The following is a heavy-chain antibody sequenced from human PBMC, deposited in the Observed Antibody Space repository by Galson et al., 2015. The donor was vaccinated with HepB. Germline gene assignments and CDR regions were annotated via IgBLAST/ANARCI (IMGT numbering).Heavy chain of an antibody. Sequence: SLRLSCAASGFTFSSYGMHWVRQAPGKGLEWVAVISYDGSNKYYADSVKGRFTISRDNSKNTLYLQMNSLRAEDTAVYYCAKHSSSYFDPWCQGTLVTVSS. CDR3: AKHSSSYFDP. J-gene: IGHJ5*02. CDR2: ISYDGSNK. V-gene: IGHV3-30*18. CDR1: GFTFSSYG. D-gene: IGHD6-6*01.